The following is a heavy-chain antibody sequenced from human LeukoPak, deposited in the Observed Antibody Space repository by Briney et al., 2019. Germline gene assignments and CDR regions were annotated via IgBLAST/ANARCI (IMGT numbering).Heavy chain of an antibody. V-gene: IGHV4-39*07. Sequence: PSETLSLTCTVSGGSMSSTSYYWGWIRQPPGKGLEWIGTIYYRGSTYCTPSLKSRVTISVDTSKNQFSLKLSSVTAADTAVYYCATRYPYSGYRAYFDYWGQGTLVTVSS. D-gene: IGHD5-12*01. J-gene: IGHJ4*02. CDR1: GGSMSSTSYY. CDR3: ATRYPYSGYRAYFDY. CDR2: IYYRGST.